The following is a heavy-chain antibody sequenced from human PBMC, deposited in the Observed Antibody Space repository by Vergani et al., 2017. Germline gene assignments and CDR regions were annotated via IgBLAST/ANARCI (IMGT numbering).Heavy chain of an antibody. V-gene: IGHV4-61*02. D-gene: IGHD4-23*01. Sequence: QVQLQESGPGLVKPSQTLSLTCTVSGASINNDFYYWHWIRQPAGKGLECIGRIYVSGITDYNSSLQSRVSMSVDTSKNQFSLTLTSVTAADTAVYNCARDNKQLRQRAFDLWGQGTMVTVSS. CDR3: ARDNKQLRQRAFDL. J-gene: IGHJ3*01. CDR1: GASINNDFYY. CDR2: IYVSGIT.